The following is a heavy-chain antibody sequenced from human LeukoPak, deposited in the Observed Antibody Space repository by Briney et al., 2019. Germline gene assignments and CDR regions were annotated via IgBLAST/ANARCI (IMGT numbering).Heavy chain of an antibody. CDR2: ISAGGDAT. Sequence: PGGSLRLFCAASGFTFSTYAMSWVRQAPGKGLEWVCAISAGGDATFYADSVKGRFTVSRDNPKNTLSLQMNSLRGEDTAIYYCADHFPYCSRGSCSYFDHWGQGTLVTVSS. V-gene: IGHV3-23*01. CDR1: GFTFSTYA. J-gene: IGHJ4*02. CDR3: ADHFPYCSRGSCSYFDH. D-gene: IGHD2-15*01.